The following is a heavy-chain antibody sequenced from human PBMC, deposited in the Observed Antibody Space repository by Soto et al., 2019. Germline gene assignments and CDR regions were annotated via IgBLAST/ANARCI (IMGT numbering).Heavy chain of an antibody. CDR2: IYYSGST. D-gene: IGHD2-15*01. Sequence: QLQLQESGPGLVKPSETLSLTCTVSGGSISSSSYYWGWIRQPPGKGLEWIGSIYYSGSTYYNPSLKSRVTISVDTSKNQFSLKLSSVTAADTAVYYCARLPRPDRDIPRVDWGQGTLVTVSS. J-gene: IGHJ4*02. V-gene: IGHV4-39*01. CDR1: GGSISSSSYY. CDR3: ARLPRPDRDIPRVD.